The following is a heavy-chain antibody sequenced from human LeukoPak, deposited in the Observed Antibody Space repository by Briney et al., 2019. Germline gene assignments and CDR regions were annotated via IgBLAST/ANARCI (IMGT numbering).Heavy chain of an antibody. J-gene: IGHJ4*02. Sequence: ASVKVSCKVSGYTLTELSMHWVRQSPGKGLEWMGGFDPEDGETIYAQKFQGRVTMTRNTSISTAYMELSSLRSEDTAVYFCARAGGYSYGYSNFGYWGQGTLVTVSS. CDR2: FDPEDGET. D-gene: IGHD5-18*01. CDR1: GYTLTELS. V-gene: IGHV1-24*01. CDR3: ARAGGYSYGYSNFGY.